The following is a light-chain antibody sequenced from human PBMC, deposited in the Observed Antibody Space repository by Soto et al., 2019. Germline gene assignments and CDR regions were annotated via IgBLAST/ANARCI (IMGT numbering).Light chain of an antibody. CDR1: STDIGIFIY. CDR3: SSYAGSNTYV. CDR2: GVT. Sequence: QSGLTQPPSPSGSPEQSGTISCTGTSTDIGIFIYGSWYAHHPGKAPKLIIYGVTTRHSGVPDRVSGSKSGTTTSLTVSGLQAEEEADYYCSSYAGSNTYVFGIGTKVTV. J-gene: IGLJ1*01. V-gene: IGLV2-8*01.